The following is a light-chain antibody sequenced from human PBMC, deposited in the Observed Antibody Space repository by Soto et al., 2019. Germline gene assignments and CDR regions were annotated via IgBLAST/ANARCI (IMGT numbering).Light chain of an antibody. J-gene: IGKJ1*01. CDR1: QTIYSN. V-gene: IGKV3-15*01. CDR2: RAS. CDR3: QQDQNLWT. Sequence: IPMTQSPATLSVSPGERATLSCRASQTIYSNVAWYQQRPGQAPRLLIYRASARSTGIPARFSGSGSGTEFTLTIGSLQAEDSAVYYCQQDQNLWTFGQGTKVEIK.